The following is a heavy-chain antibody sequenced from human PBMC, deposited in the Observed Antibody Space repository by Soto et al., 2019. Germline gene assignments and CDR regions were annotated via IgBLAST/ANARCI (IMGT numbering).Heavy chain of an antibody. CDR2: INHSGST. J-gene: IGHJ5*02. V-gene: IGHV4-34*01. D-gene: IGHD6-19*01. CDR1: GGSFSGYY. Sequence: PSETLSLTCAVYGGSFSGYYWSWIRQPPGKGLEWIGEINHSGSTNYNPSLKSRVTISVDTSKNQFSLKLSSVTAADTAVYYCARIHGYSSGWYVDWFDPWGQGTLVTVSS. CDR3: ARIHGYSSGWYVDWFDP.